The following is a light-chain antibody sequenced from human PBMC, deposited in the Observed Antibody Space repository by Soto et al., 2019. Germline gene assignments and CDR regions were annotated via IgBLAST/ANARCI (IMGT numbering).Light chain of an antibody. Sequence: QSVLTQAPSASGTPGQRVTISCSGSSSNIGVNYVYWYQQVPGTAPKLLVFDDNQRPSGVPDRFSDSKSGTSASLAISGLRSEDEADYYCAAWDNSLSGRVFGGGTKVTVL. V-gene: IGLV1-47*02. J-gene: IGLJ3*02. CDR3: AAWDNSLSGRV. CDR2: DDN. CDR1: SSNIGVNY.